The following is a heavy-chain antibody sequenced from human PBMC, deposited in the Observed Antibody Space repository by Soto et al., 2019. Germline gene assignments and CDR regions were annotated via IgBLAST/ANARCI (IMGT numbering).Heavy chain of an antibody. D-gene: IGHD2-15*01. CDR3: ARGYCSGGRCYTPGAFDI. V-gene: IGHV4-30-4*01. Sequence: QVQLQESGPGLVKPSQTLSLTCTVSGGSISSGDYYWSWIRQPPGKGLEWLGYIYYSGSTYYNPCLKSRVTIAVDTSKNQFSLKLSSVTAADTAVYYCARGYCSGGRCYTPGAFDIWGQGTMVTVSS. CDR2: IYYSGST. J-gene: IGHJ3*02. CDR1: GGSISSGDYY.